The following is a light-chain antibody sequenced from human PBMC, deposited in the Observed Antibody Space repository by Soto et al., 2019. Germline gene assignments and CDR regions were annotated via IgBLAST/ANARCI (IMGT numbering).Light chain of an antibody. V-gene: IGKV3-11*01. CDR1: PSVTNF. CDR2: GAF. J-gene: IGKJ5*01. Sequence: EIGLTQSPATLSLSPGERATLSCRASPSVTNFLAWYQQKPGQAPRLLIYGAFNRATGIPARFSGSGSGTDFTLTISSLEPEDSAVYYCQQRNLWPPVTFGQGTRLEIK. CDR3: QQRNLWPPVT.